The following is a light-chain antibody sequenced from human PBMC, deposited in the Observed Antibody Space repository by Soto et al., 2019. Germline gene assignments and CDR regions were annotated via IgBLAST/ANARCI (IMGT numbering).Light chain of an antibody. J-gene: IGKJ1*01. CDR1: QSITTN. Sequence: EVVMTQSPVTLSVSPGERATLSCRASQSITTNLAWYQQKPGQAPRLLIYGASTRATGVPARFSGSGSGTQFTLPITSLQSEDFAVYYCQQYNDWPPKRSFGQGTRVDFK. V-gene: IGKV3-15*01. CDR2: GAS. CDR3: QQYNDWPPKRS.